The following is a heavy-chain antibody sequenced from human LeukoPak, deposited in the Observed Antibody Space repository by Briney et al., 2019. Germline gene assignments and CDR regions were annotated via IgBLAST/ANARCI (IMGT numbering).Heavy chain of an antibody. CDR1: GFTFSSYW. J-gene: IGHJ4*02. CDR3: ARAGGAYGDYIDY. CDR2: TNSDGSST. V-gene: IGHV3-74*01. Sequence: QSGGSLRLSCAASGFTFSSYWMHWVRQAPGKGLVWVSRTNSDGSSTSYADSVKGRFTISRDNAKNTLYLQMNSLRAEDTAVYYCARAGGAYGDYIDYWGQGTLVSVPS. D-gene: IGHD4-17*01.